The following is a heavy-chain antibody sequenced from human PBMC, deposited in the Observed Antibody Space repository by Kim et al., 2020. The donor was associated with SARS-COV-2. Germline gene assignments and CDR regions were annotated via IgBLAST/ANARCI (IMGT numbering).Heavy chain of an antibody. CDR3: ARDGTTRNGGYYFDY. D-gene: IGHD1-1*01. J-gene: IGHJ4*02. V-gene: IGHV1-3*01. Sequence: KIQGRVTITRDASARTAYMELSSLRSEDTAVYYCARDGTTRNGGYYFDYWGQGALVTVSS.